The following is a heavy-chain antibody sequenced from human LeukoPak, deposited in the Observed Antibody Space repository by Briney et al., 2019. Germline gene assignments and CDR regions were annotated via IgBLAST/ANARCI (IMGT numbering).Heavy chain of an antibody. V-gene: IGHV7-4-1*02. CDR3: ARVPTQTTVPSDY. J-gene: IGHJ4*02. CDR1: GYSFTGYY. CDR2: INTNTGNP. Sequence: ASVKVSCKASGYSFTGYYIHWVRQAPGQGLEWMGWINTNTGNPTYAQGFTGRFVFSLDTSVSTAYLQISSLKAEDTAVYYCARVPTQTTVPSDYWGQGTLVTVSS. D-gene: IGHD4-17*01.